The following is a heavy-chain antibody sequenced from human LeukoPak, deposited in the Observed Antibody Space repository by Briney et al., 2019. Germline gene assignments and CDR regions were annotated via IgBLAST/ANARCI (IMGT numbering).Heavy chain of an antibody. CDR2: IGTAGDI. CDR1: GFTFSNYD. CDR3: AKRRDPLGFDY. Sequence: GGSLRLSCAASGFTFSNYDMHWVRQATGKGLEWVSGIGTAGDIYYPGSVKGRFTISRENAKNTLYLQMNSLRAEDTAVYYCAKRRDPLGFDYWGQGTLVTVSS. V-gene: IGHV3-13*01. J-gene: IGHJ4*02.